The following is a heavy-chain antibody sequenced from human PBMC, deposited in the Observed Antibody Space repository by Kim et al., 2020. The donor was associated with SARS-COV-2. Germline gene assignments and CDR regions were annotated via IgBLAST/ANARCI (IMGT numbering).Heavy chain of an antibody. CDR1: GFTFSTYD. CDR2: IGASGVTT. Sequence: GGSLRLSCAASGFTFSTYDMSWVRQAPGKGLEWVSAIGASGVTTYYADSVKVRFTISRDNSKNTLYLQMNSLRAEDTAVYYCAKRPRQEAGKFWLDPWGQGTLVTVSS. CDR3: AKRPRQEAGKFWLDP. D-gene: IGHD6-19*01. V-gene: IGHV3-23*01. J-gene: IGHJ5*02.